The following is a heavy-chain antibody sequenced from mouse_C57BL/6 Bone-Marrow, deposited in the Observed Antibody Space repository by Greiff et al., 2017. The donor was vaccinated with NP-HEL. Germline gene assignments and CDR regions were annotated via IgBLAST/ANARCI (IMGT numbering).Heavy chain of an antibody. V-gene: IGHV2-9-1*01. Sequence: VKLVESGPGLVAPSQSLSITCTVSGFSLTSYAISWVRQPPGKGLEWLGVIWTGGGANYNSALKSRLGISKDHPKRQVFLKMNSLQTDDTARYYCARTSGSGYVRAMDYWGQGTSVTVSS. CDR2: IWTGGGA. CDR1: GFSLTSYA. CDR3: ARTSGSGYVRAMDY. J-gene: IGHJ4*01. D-gene: IGHD3-2*02.